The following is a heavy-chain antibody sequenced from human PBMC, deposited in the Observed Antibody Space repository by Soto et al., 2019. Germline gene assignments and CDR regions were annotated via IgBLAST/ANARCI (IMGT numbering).Heavy chain of an antibody. V-gene: IGHV6-1*01. J-gene: IGHJ6*02. Sequence: SQTLSLTCAISGDSVSSNSAAWNWIRQSPSRGLEWLGRTYYRSKWYNDYAVSVESRITINPDTSKNQFSLQLNSVTPEDTAVYYCARERGYSYGPYYYYGMDVWGQGTTVTVSS. D-gene: IGHD5-18*01. CDR3: ARERGYSYGPYYYYGMDV. CDR2: TYYRSKWYN. CDR1: GDSVSSNSAA.